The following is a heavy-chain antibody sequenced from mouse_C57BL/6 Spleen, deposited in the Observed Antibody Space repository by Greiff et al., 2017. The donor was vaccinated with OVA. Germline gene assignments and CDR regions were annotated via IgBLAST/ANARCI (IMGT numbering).Heavy chain of an antibody. CDR3: ARWNPYNAMDY. CDR2: ISYSGST. V-gene: IGHV3-1*01. Sequence: EVKLLESGPGMVKPSQSLSLTCTVTGYSITSGYDWHWIRHFPGNKLEWMGYISYSGSTNYNPSLKSRISITHDTSKNHFFLKLNSVTTEDTATYYCARWNPYNAMDYWGQGTSVTVSS. CDR1: GYSITSGYD. J-gene: IGHJ4*01.